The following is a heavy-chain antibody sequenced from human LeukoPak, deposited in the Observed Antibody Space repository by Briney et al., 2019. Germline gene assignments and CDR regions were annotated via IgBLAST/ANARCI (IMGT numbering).Heavy chain of an antibody. CDR3: ARGHYYYYGMDV. V-gene: IGHV4-34*01. CDR2: INHSGST. CDR1: GGSFSGYY. Sequence: SETLSLTCAVYGGSFSGYYWSWIRQPPGKGLEWIGEINHSGSTNYNPSLKSRVTISVDTSKNQFSLKLSSMTAADTAVYYCARGHYYYYGMDVWGQGTTVTVSS. J-gene: IGHJ6*02.